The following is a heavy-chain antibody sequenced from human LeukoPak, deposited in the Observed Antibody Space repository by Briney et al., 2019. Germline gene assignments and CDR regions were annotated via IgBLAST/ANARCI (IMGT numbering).Heavy chain of an antibody. J-gene: IGHJ4*02. CDR2: IIPIFGTA. CDR1: GGTFSSYA. D-gene: IGHD6-13*01. Sequence: SVKVSCKASGGTFSSYAISWVRQAPGQGLEWMGGIIPIFGTANYAQKFQGRVTITADKSTSTAYMELSSLRSEDTAVYYCAREPYSSGWYHTGHYFDYWGQGTLVTVSS. V-gene: IGHV1-69*06. CDR3: AREPYSSGWYHTGHYFDY.